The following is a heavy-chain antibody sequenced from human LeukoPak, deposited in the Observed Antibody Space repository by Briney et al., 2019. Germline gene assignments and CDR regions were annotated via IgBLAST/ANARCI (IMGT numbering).Heavy chain of an antibody. D-gene: IGHD5-18*01. CDR3: TRYSGRTDY. V-gene: IGHV3-49*03. CDR2: IRSKTYGGTT. CDR1: GCTFGNYA. Sequence: GGSLRLSCTFSGCTFGNYAGSWFRQAPGKELEWVAFIRSKTYGGTTEYAASVEGRFTISRDDSKSIAYLQMNSLKTEDTAVYYCTRYSGRTDYWGQGTLVTVSS. J-gene: IGHJ4*02.